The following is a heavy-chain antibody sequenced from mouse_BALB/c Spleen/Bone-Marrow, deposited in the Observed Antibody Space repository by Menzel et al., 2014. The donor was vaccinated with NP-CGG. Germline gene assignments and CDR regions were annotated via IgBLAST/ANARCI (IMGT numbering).Heavy chain of an antibody. Sequence: EVKLVESGGGLVKSGGSLKHSCAASGFSFSNYGMSWLRQTPEKRLEWVATISGDGRYTFYSDSVKGRFTISRDNAKNNLYLQLSGLRSEDTALYYCARHAYYDQTEVSFVCWGQGTLVTVSA. V-gene: IGHV5-9-2*01. D-gene: IGHD2-4*01. J-gene: IGHJ3*01. CDR1: GFSFSNYG. CDR2: ISGDGRYT. CDR3: ARHAYYDQTEVSFVC.